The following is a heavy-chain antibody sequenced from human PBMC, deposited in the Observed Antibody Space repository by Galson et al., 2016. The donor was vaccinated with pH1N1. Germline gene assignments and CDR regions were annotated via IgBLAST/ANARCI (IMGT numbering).Heavy chain of an antibody. D-gene: IGHD3-16*01. CDR2: ISGNGGSP. Sequence: SLRLSCAASGFTFSTFAMIWVRQAPGKGLEWVPVISGNGGSPFYADSVKGRFTISRDNPKNTLFLQMNSLRVEDTALYYCAKGGSPQTPNDAFDVWGQGSMVTVSS. J-gene: IGHJ3*01. V-gene: IGHV3-23*01. CDR1: GFTFSTFA. CDR3: AKGGSPQTPNDAFDV.